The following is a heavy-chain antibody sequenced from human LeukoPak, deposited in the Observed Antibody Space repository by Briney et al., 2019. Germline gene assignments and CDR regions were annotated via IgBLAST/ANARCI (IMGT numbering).Heavy chain of an antibody. CDR2: ISYDGSNK. Sequence: GGSLRLSCAASGFTFSSYAMHWVRQAPGKGLEWVAVISYDGSNKYYADSVKGRITISRDNSKNTLYLQMNSLRAEDTAVYYCARDSRGSFDYWGQGTLVTVSS. V-gene: IGHV3-30*04. CDR1: GFTFSSYA. CDR3: ARDSRGSFDY. J-gene: IGHJ4*02. D-gene: IGHD3-10*01.